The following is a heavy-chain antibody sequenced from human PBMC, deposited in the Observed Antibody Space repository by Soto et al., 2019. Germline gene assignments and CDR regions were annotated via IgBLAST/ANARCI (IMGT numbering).Heavy chain of an antibody. CDR3: ARRGYCTNGVCSGFDH. Sequence: PGGSLRLSCAASGFTFSSYSMNWVRQAPGKGLEWVSSISSSSSYIYYADSVKGRFTISRDNAKNSLYLQMNSLRAEDTAVYYCARRGYCTNGVCSGFDHWGQGTLVTVS. V-gene: IGHV3-21*01. CDR2: ISSSSSYI. D-gene: IGHD2-8*01. J-gene: IGHJ5*02. CDR1: GFTFSSYS.